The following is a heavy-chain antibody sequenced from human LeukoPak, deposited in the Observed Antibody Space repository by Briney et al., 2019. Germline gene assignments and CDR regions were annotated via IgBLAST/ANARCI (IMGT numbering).Heavy chain of an antibody. V-gene: IGHV1-3*03. CDR2: INGGYGNT. CDR3: ARGEYCSGGDCYSNAFDI. J-gene: IGHJ3*02. CDR1: GYTFTTYI. D-gene: IGHD2-15*01. Sequence: GASVKVSCKASGYTFTTYIMHWVRQAPGQRLEWVGWINGGYGNTKYSQEFQGRVAITRDTSARTVYLELSSLGSVDMAIYYCARGEYCSGGDCYSNAFDIWGQGTMVTVSS.